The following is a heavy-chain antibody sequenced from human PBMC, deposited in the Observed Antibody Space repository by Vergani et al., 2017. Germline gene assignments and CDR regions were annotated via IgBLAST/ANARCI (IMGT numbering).Heavy chain of an antibody. CDR1: GFTFNKYG. V-gene: IGHV3-33*01. CDR2: TWYDGNNK. Sequence: QVQLVESGGGVVQPGRSLRLSCAASGFTFNKYGMHWVRQAPGKGLEWVAVTWYDGNNKQYADSVKGRFTISRDNSKSTMYLQMNSLRDEDTGVYYCARDLRLLYNRFDPWGQGTLVTVSS. CDR3: ARDLRLLYNRFDP. J-gene: IGHJ5*02. D-gene: IGHD1-14*01.